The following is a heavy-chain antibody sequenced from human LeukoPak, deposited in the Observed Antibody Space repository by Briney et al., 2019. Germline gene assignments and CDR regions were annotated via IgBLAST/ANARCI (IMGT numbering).Heavy chain of an antibody. CDR2: IYYDGSEK. Sequence: GGSLRLSCAASGFTFSRYGMHWVRQTPGKGLEWVTFIYYDGSEKYYADSVRGRFTISRDNSKNTLYLQMNSLRAEDTAAYYCAKGLNYYDGSGYPSWGQGTLVTVSS. CDR1: GFTFSRYG. V-gene: IGHV3-30*02. D-gene: IGHD3-22*01. CDR3: AKGLNYYDGSGYPS. J-gene: IGHJ4*02.